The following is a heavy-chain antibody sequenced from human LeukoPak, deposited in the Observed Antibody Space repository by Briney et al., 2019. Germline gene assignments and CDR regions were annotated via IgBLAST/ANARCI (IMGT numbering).Heavy chain of an antibody. V-gene: IGHV4-39*01. CDR1: GGSISSSSYY. J-gene: IGHJ4*02. D-gene: IGHD6-13*01. Sequence: TLSLTCTVSGGSISSSSYYLGWIRQPPGKGLEWVGSIYYSGSTYYNPSLKSRVTISVDTSKNQFSLKLSSVTAAETAVYYCARHLSSGSSWYNDYWGQGTLVTVSS. CDR2: IYYSGST. CDR3: ARHLSSGSSWYNDY.